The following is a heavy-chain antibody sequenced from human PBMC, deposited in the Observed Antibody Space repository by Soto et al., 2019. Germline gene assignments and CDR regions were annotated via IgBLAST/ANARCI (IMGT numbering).Heavy chain of an antibody. V-gene: IGHV3-30-3*01. J-gene: IGHJ4*02. CDR1: GFTFSTYT. D-gene: IGHD3-10*01. CDR3: ARDGYYDLGSYSTAYYFDY. Sequence: GGSLRLSCAASGFTFSTYTMHWVRQAPGKGLEWVALIPFDGSSKYYADSVKGRFTISRDNSKNTLYLQMNSLRVEDTALYYCARDGYYDLGSYSTAYYFDYWGQGTLVTVSS. CDR2: IPFDGSSK.